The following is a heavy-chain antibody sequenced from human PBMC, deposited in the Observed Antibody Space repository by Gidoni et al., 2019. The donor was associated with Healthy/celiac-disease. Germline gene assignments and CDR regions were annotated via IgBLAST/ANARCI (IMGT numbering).Heavy chain of an antibody. J-gene: IGHJ4*02. CDR3: ARSRIMITFGGVIVYYFDY. D-gene: IGHD3-16*02. V-gene: IGHV1-18*01. Sequence: QVQLVQSGAEVKKPGASVKVSCKASGYTFTSYGISWVRQAPGQGLEWMGWISAYNGNTNYAQKLQGRVTMTTDTSTSTAYMELRSLRSDDTAVYYCARSRIMITFGGVIVYYFDYWGQGTLVTVSS. CDR1: GYTFTSYG. CDR2: ISAYNGNT.